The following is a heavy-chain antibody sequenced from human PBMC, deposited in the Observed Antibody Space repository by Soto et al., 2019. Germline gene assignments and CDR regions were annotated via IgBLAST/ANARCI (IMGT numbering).Heavy chain of an antibody. J-gene: IGHJ4*02. Sequence: GGSLRLSCAASGFTFSTYAMSWVRQAPGKGLEWVSSIIGSVDRTYYADSVKGRFTISRVNSKNTLFLQMDSLRAEDTAVYYCAKDHWGSIAVVVNFDYWGQGTLVTVSS. CDR2: IIGSVDRT. CDR3: AKDHWGSIAVVVNFDY. V-gene: IGHV3-23*01. D-gene: IGHD2-2*01. CDR1: GFTFSTYA.